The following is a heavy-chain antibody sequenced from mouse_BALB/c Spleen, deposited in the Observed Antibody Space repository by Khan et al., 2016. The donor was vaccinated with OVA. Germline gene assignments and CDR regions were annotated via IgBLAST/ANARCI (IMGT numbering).Heavy chain of an antibody. CDR1: GYTFSSYW. D-gene: IGHD2-3*01. V-gene: IGHV1-9*01. J-gene: IGHJ3*01. CDR2: IFPGSGST. CDR3: ARVEAIYDAYYHLSWFAY. Sequence: QVQLKQSGAELMKPGASVKISCKASGYTFSSYWIEWVKQRPGHGLEWIGEIFPGSGSTKFNEKFKGKATITADTSSNTAYMQLSSLTSEDSAVYYCARVEAIYDAYYHLSWFAYWGQLTLVTAAA.